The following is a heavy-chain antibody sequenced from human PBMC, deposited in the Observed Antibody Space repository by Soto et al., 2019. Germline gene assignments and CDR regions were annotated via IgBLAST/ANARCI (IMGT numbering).Heavy chain of an antibody. CDR1: GFTFSSYA. D-gene: IGHD3-10*01. Sequence: GGSLRLSCAASGFTFSSYAMSWVRQAPGKGLEWVSAIYSGGTTYYAGSVKGRFTISRDSSKNTLYLQMNSLRADDTAVYYCAKDGSSRPTDHWGQGTLVTVSS. J-gene: IGHJ4*02. CDR2: IYSGGTT. V-gene: IGHV3-66*01. CDR3: AKDGSSRPTDH.